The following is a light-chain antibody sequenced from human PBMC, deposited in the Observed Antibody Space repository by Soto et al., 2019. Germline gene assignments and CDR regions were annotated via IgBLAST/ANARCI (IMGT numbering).Light chain of an antibody. CDR3: AAWDDSLSGFV. CDR2: SNN. CDR1: GSNIGSNF. J-gene: IGLJ1*01. Sequence: QSVLTQPPSASGTPGQRVTISCSGSGSNIGSNFVYWYQQLPGTAPKLVIYSNNQRPSGGPDRFSGSKSGTSASLAISGLRSEDEADYYCAAWDDSLSGFVFGTGTQLTVL. V-gene: IGLV1-47*02.